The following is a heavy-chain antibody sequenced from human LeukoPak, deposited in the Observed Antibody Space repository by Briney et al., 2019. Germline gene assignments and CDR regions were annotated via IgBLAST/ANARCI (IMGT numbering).Heavy chain of an antibody. Sequence: PSETLSLTCTVSGASISSYYWSWIRQPPGKGLEWIGYIYYSGRTNCNPSLKSRVSLSVDTSKSQFSLKLSSVTAADTAVYYCARHYSSDPFDYWGQGTLVTVSS. CDR2: IYYSGRT. CDR3: ARHYSSDPFDY. D-gene: IGHD6-19*01. V-gene: IGHV4-59*01. CDR1: GASISSYY. J-gene: IGHJ4*02.